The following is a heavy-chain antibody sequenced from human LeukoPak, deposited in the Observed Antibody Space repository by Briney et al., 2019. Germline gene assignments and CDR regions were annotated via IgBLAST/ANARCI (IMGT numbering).Heavy chain of an antibody. Sequence: GGSLRLSCAASGFTFSSYCMSWVRQAPGKGLEWVDNMNQDGSENCYVDYVKCRFTISRDNAKNSMDLQMNSLRADDAAVYYCARGGRYPVYGGQGTLVTVSS. D-gene: IGHD1-26*01. CDR3: ARGGRYPVY. CDR1: GFTFSSYC. J-gene: IGHJ4*02. V-gene: IGHV3-7*02. CDR2: MNQDGSEN.